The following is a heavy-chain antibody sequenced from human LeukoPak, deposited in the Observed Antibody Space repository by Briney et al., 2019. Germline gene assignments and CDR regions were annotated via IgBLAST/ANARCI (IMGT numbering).Heavy chain of an antibody. J-gene: IGHJ6*03. Sequence: PSGTLSLTCTVSGGSISSYYWSWIRQPAGKGLEWIGRIYTSGSTNYNPSLKSRVTMSVDTSKNQFSLKLSSVTAADTAVYYCARELRYFAWGTYYYYMDVWGKGTTVTVSS. CDR1: GGSISSYY. CDR3: ARELRYFAWGTYYYYMDV. CDR2: IYTSGST. D-gene: IGHD3-9*01. V-gene: IGHV4-4*07.